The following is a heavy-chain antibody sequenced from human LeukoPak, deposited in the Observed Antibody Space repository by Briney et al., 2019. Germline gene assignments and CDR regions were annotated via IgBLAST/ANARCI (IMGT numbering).Heavy chain of an antibody. CDR2: FYTAGST. V-gene: IGHV3-53*01. J-gene: IGHJ4*02. D-gene: IGHD3-10*01. Sequence: GGSLRLSCAASGFTVNSNNMAWVRQAPGKGLEWVSVFYTAGSTFYTDSVKGRFTISRDTSKNTLYLQMNSLRAEDTAIYYCARGRGSTSFFDFWGQGTLVTVSS. CDR1: GFTVNSNN. CDR3: ARGRGSTSFFDF.